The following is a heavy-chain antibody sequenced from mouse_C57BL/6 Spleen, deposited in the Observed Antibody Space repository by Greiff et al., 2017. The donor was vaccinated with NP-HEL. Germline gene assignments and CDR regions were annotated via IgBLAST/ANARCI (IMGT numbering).Heavy chain of an antibody. CDR2: IRLKSDNYAT. CDR1: GFTFSNYW. V-gene: IGHV6-3*01. Sequence: DVKLQESGGGLVQPGGSMKLSCVASGFTFSNYWMNWVRQSPEKGLEWVAQIRLKSDNYATHYAESVKGRFTISRDDSKSSVYLQMNNLRAEDTGIYYCTSNLYAMDYWGQGTSVTVSS. CDR3: TSNLYAMDY. J-gene: IGHJ4*01. D-gene: IGHD2-5*01.